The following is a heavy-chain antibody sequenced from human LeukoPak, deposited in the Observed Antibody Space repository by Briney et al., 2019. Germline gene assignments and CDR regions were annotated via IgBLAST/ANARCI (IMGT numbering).Heavy chain of an antibody. CDR2: IYTSGST. CDR1: GGSISSGSYY. CDR3: ARDRYSSGWYMGAFDI. J-gene: IGHJ3*02. Sequence: SETLSLTCTVSGGSISSGSYYWSCIRQPAGKGLEWIGRIYTSGSTNYNPSLKSRVTISVDTSKNQFSLKLSSVTAADTAVYYCARDRYSSGWYMGAFDIWGQGTMVTVSS. D-gene: IGHD6-19*01. V-gene: IGHV4-61*02.